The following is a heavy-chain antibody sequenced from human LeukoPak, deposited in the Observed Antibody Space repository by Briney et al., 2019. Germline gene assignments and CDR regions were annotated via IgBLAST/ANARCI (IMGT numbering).Heavy chain of an antibody. CDR3: ARRKFLGWFDP. CDR2: LNPNSGNA. CDR1: GYIFTTYD. V-gene: IGHV1-8*03. Sequence: GASVKVSCKASGYIFTTYDIGWVRQATGQGLEWMGWLNPNSGNAGYAQKLQGRVTISRNTSMSTAYMELSSLRSDGTAIYYCARRKFLGWFDPWGQGTLVTVSS. J-gene: IGHJ5*02. D-gene: IGHD7-27*01.